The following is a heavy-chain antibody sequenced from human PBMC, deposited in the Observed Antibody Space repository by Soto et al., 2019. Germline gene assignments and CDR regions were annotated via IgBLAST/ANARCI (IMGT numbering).Heavy chain of an antibody. J-gene: IGHJ6*02. Sequence: QVLLVQSGAEVKKPGSSVRVSCKTSGGTFSSFAISWVRLAPGQGLEWMGVIVPMFAAPTYAQKFQGRVSITADESTRTAYMELSRLMSDDTAVYYCARDRVMRGNAYYYGMDVWGQGTTVTVSS. D-gene: IGHD2-21*01. CDR2: IVPMFAAP. V-gene: IGHV1-69*12. CDR3: ARDRVMRGNAYYYGMDV. CDR1: GGTFSSFA.